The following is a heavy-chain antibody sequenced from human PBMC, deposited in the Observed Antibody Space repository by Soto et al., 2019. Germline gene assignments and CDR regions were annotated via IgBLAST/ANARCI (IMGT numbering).Heavy chain of an antibody. J-gene: IGHJ4*02. CDR1: GFTFRDHW. V-gene: IGHV3-74*01. Sequence: EVQLVESGGGLVQPGGSLRLSCAASGFTFRDHWMHWVRQAPGKGLVWVSRINSDGSTTTYADSVKGRFTISRDNAKSPPYRQLNRLRAEDTAVYYCARVCSSAPDYWGQGTLVTVSS. D-gene: IGHD6-19*01. CDR3: ARVCSSAPDY. CDR2: INSDGSTT.